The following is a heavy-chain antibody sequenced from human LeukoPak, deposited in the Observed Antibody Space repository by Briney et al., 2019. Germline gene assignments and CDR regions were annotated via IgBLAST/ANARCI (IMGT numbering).Heavy chain of an antibody. CDR3: ARGRGAVAPFDY. Sequence: ASVKVSCKASGYSFPRYGFSWVRQAPGQGLEWMGWISGYSGNTNYAQKFQDRVTMTTDKSTSTAYLELRSLRSDDTAVYYCARGRGAVAPFDYWGQGTLVAVSS. V-gene: IGHV1-18*01. CDR1: GYSFPRYG. J-gene: IGHJ4*02. D-gene: IGHD6-19*01. CDR2: ISGYSGNT.